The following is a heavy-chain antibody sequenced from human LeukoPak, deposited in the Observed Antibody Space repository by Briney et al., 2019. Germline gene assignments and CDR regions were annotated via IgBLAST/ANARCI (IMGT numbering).Heavy chain of an antibody. V-gene: IGHV4-39*07. Sequence: SETLSLTCTVSGGSISSSDYYWGWIRQPPGKGLEWIGSIYYSVTTYYNPSLKSRVTISVDTSKNQFSLRLSSVTAADTAVYYCARDLDRPGYYGSGIFQGYMDVWGKGTTVTISS. CDR2: IYYSVTT. CDR3: ARDLDRPGYYGSGIFQGYMDV. D-gene: IGHD3-10*01. CDR1: GGSISSSDYY. J-gene: IGHJ6*03.